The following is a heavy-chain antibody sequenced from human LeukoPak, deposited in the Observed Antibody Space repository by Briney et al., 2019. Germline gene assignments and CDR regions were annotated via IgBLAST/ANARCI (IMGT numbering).Heavy chain of an antibody. CDR3: ARGYQPHYYYYYMDV. Sequence: SETLSLTCTVSGGSISSGSYNWGWIRQPPGKGLEWIGSIYYSGKTYYNPSLKSRVSISLDTSKNQFSLKLSSVTAADTAVYYCARGYQPHYYYYYMDVWGKGTTVTISS. CDR1: GGSISSGSYN. V-gene: IGHV4-39*07. CDR2: IYYSGKT. J-gene: IGHJ6*03. D-gene: IGHD2-2*01.